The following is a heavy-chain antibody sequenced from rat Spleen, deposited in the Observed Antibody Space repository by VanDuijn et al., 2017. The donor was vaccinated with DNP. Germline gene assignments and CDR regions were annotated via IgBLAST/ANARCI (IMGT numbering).Heavy chain of an antibody. D-gene: IGHD1-1*01. CDR3: VRHRPTVVPFDY. Sequence: EVQLVESGGGLVQPGRSLKLSCAASGFPFSDFYMAWVRQTPTKGLEWVAYVSLDGGRAYYGDSVRGRFTISRDNAESTLYLQMNSLRSEDMATYYCVRHRPTVVPFDYWGQGVMVTVSS. V-gene: IGHV5-22*01. J-gene: IGHJ2*01. CDR1: GFPFSDFY. CDR2: VSLDGGRA.